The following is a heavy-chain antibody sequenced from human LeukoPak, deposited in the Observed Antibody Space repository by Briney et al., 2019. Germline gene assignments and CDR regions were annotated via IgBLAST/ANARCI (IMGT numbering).Heavy chain of an antibody. V-gene: IGHV3-23*01. J-gene: IGHJ4*02. CDR3: VIQISGVVY. D-gene: IGHD3-3*01. CDR1: GFTFSNYA. CDR2: VSGSGGVT. Sequence: GGSLRLSCAASGFTFSNYAMSWVRQAPGKGLEWVSGVSGSGGVTYHAESVKGRFTISRDNSKNTLHLQMNSLRAEDTAVYYCVIQISGVVYWGQGTLVTVSS.